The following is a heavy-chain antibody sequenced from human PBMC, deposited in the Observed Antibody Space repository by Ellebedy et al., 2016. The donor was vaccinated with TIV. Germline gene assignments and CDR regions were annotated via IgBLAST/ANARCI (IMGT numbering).Heavy chain of an antibody. CDR2: IYPGDSDT. Sequence: GGSLRLXCKGSGYSFTSYWIGWVRQMPGKGLEWMGIIYPGDSDTRYSPSFQGQVTISADKSISTAYLQWSSLKASDTAMYYCARPLNAGVLAGYGGNSVDYWGQGTLVTVSS. CDR1: GYSFTSYW. V-gene: IGHV5-51*01. D-gene: IGHD4-23*01. CDR3: ARPLNAGVLAGYGGNSVDY. J-gene: IGHJ4*02.